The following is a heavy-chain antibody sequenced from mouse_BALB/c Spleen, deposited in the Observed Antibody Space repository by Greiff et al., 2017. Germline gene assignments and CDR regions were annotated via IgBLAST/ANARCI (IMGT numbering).Heavy chain of an antibody. Sequence: EVQLQESGPGLVKPSQSLSLTCSVTGYSITSGYYWNWIRQFPGNKLEWMGYISYDGSNNYNPSLKNRISITRDTSKNQFFLKLNSVTTEDTATYYCASGDYYGSSSFAYWGQGTLVTVSA. V-gene: IGHV3-6*02. D-gene: IGHD1-1*01. J-gene: IGHJ3*01. CDR1: GYSITSGYY. CDR3: ASGDYYGSSSFAY. CDR2: ISYDGSN.